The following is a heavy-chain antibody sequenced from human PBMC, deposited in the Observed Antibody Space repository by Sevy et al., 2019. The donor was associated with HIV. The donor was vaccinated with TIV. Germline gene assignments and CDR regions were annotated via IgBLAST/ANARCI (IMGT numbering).Heavy chain of an antibody. J-gene: IGHJ5*02. CDR1: GDTFSSYA. V-gene: IGHV1-69*13. Sequence: ASVKVSCKASGDTFSSYAISWVRQAPGQGLEWMGRIIPIFGTANYAQKFQGRVTITADESTSTAYMELSSLRSEDTAAYYCARDTGILWFGELSEARSWFDPWGQGTLVTVSS. CDR3: ARDTGILWFGELSEARSWFDP. D-gene: IGHD3-10*01. CDR2: IIPIFGTA.